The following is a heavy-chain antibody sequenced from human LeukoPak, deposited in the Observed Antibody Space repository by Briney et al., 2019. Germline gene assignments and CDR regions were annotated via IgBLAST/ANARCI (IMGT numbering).Heavy chain of an antibody. D-gene: IGHD1-26*01. CDR3: AKDKEGAPNAFDI. J-gene: IGHJ3*02. V-gene: IGHV3-9*01. CDR1: GFTFDDYA. Sequence: QAGGSLRLSCAASGFTFDDYAMHWVRQAPGKGLEWVSGISWNSGSIGYADSVKGRFTISRDNAKNSLYLQMNSLRAEDTALYYCAKDKEGAPNAFDIWGQGTMVTVSS. CDR2: ISWNSGSI.